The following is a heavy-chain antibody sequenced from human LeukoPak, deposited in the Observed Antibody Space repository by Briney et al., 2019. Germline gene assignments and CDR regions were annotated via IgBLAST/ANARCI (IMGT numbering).Heavy chain of an antibody. CDR2: IIPILGIA. CDR1: GGTFSSYA. Sequence: SVKVSCKASGGTFSSYAISWVRQAPGQGLEWMGRIIPILGIANYAQKFQGRVTITADKSTSTAYMELSSLRSEDTAVYYCARAPDYGDYAFDYWGQGTLVTVSS. J-gene: IGHJ4*02. CDR3: ARAPDYGDYAFDY. V-gene: IGHV1-69*04. D-gene: IGHD4-17*01.